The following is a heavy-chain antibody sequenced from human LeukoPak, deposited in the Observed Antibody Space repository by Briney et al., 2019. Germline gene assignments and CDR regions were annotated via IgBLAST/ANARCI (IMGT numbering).Heavy chain of an antibody. Sequence: PSETLSLTCNVSGGSFGNYYWNWIRQSPGKGLEWIGYIYSSGITNYNPSLKTRVTISVGPSKNQFSLTLNSVNASDTAVYFCARQGYGDFGGWFDPWGQGIPIIVSS. CDR3: ARQGYGDFGGWFDP. CDR2: IYSSGIT. J-gene: IGHJ5*02. CDR1: GGSFGNYY. V-gene: IGHV4-59*08. D-gene: IGHD4-17*01.